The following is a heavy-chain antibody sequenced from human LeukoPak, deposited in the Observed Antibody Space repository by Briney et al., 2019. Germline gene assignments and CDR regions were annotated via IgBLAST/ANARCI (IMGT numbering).Heavy chain of an antibody. CDR3: VKDLTGTWSFDY. D-gene: IGHD3-9*01. Sequence: PGGSLRLSCTASGFTFGDYAMSWIRQAPGKGLEYVSSIGPNGASTLYADSVKGRFTISRDNSKNALYLQLTSLRLEDTALYYCVKDLTGTWSFDYWGQGTLVTVSS. CDR2: IGPNGAST. CDR1: GFTFGDYA. V-gene: IGHV3-64D*06. J-gene: IGHJ4*02.